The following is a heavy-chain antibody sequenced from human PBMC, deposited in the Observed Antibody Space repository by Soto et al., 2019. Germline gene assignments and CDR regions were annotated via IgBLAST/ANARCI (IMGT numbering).Heavy chain of an antibody. CDR2: ISGSGGST. D-gene: IGHD3-22*01. Sequence: PGGSLRLSCAASGFTFSSYAMSWVRQAPGKGLEWVSAISGSGGSTYYADSVKGRFTISRDNSKNTLYLQMNSLRAEDTAVYYCAKDRAAYYYDSSGYYYYWGQGTLVTVSS. CDR3: AKDRAAYYYDSSGYYYY. J-gene: IGHJ4*02. CDR1: GFTFSSYA. V-gene: IGHV3-23*01.